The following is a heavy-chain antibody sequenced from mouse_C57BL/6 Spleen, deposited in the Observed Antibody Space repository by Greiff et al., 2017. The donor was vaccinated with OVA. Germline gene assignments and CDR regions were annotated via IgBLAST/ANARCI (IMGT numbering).Heavy chain of an antibody. CDR1: GYAFSSSW. V-gene: IGHV1-82*01. Sequence: QVQLKQSGPELVQPGASVKISCKASGYAFSSSWMNWVKQRPGKGLEWIGRIYPGDGDTNYNGKFKGKATLTADKSSSTAYMQLSSLTSEDSAVYFCASPLTFDYWGQGTTLTVSS. D-gene: IGHD4-1*01. CDR2: IYPGDGDT. CDR3: ASPLTFDY. J-gene: IGHJ2*01.